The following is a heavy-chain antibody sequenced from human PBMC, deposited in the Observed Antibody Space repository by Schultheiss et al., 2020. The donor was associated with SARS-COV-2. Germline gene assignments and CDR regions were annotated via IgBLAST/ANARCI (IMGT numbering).Heavy chain of an antibody. CDR3: ASGTYKGSSGFDP. CDR1: GGSFSGYY. J-gene: IGHJ5*02. V-gene: IGHV4-34*01. Sequence: SETLSLTCAVYGGSFSGYYWSWIRQPPGKGLEWIGEINHGGSTNYNPSLKSRVTISVDTSKNQFSLKLSSVTAADTAVYYCASGTYKGSSGFDPWGQGTLVTVSS. CDR2: INHGGST. D-gene: IGHD6-19*01.